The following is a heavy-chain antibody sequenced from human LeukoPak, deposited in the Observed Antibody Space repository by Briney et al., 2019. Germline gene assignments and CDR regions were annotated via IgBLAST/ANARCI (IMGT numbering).Heavy chain of an antibody. J-gene: IGHJ4*02. V-gene: IGHV4-39*07. CDR3: ARMAYSSGWDEDY. CDR1: GGSISSSSYY. CDR2: IYYSGST. Sequence: PSETLSLTCTVSGGSISSSSYYWGWIRQPPGKGLEWIGSIYYSGSTYYNPSLKSRVTISVDTSKNQFSLKLSSVTAADTAVYYCARMAYSSGWDEDYWGQGTLVTVSS. D-gene: IGHD6-19*01.